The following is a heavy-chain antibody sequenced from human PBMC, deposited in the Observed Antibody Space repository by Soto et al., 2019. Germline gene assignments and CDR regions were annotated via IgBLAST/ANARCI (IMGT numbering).Heavy chain of an antibody. J-gene: IGHJ4*02. CDR3: ARDVGYGLIDY. V-gene: IGHV1-18*01. CDR2: INAYNGNT. CDR1: GYTFSSYA. Sequence: QVQLVQSGAEVKKPGASVKVSCKASGYTFSSYAISWVRQAPGQGLEWMGWINAYNGNTNNAQKRQRRVTTTTSTSPSQAYMELRSPRYADTDVYYCARDVGYGLIDYWGQGTLVTVSS. D-gene: IGHD5-18*01.